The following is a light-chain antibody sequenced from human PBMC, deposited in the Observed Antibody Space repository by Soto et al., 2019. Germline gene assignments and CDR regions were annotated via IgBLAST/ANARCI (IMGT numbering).Light chain of an antibody. CDR1: QDISTC. V-gene: IGKV1-12*01. CDR2: TAS. Sequence: DIQMTQSPSFVSASVGDRVTITCRASQDISTCLAWYQQKPGIAPNLRTYTASSLQSGVTSTFSGSGSGTAFTLTISSLQPEDFAPYYCEQANSFPYTFAQGTKLEIK. J-gene: IGKJ2*01. CDR3: EQANSFPYT.